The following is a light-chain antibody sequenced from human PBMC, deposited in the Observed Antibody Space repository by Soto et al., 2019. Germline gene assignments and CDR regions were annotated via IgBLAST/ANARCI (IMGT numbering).Light chain of an antibody. J-gene: IGKJ2*01. CDR1: QSVSSSY. CDR3: QQLNNYPYT. CDR2: GAS. Sequence: EIVLTQSPGTLSLSPGERATLSCRASQSVSSSYLAWYQQKPGQAPRLLIYGASSRATGIPDRFSGSGSGTDFTLTISRLEPEDFATYYCQQLNNYPYTFGQGTKLEIK. V-gene: IGKV3-20*01.